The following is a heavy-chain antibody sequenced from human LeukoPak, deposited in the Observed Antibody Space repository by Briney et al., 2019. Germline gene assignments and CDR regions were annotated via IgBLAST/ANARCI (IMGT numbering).Heavy chain of an antibody. J-gene: IGHJ3*02. Sequence: ASVKVSCKASGYTFTGYYMHWVRQAPGQGLEWMGWINPNSGGTNYAQKFQGRVTMTGDTSISTAYMELSRLRSDDTAVYYCAKVKWELLSDAFDIWGQGTMVTVS. CDR2: INPNSGGT. V-gene: IGHV1-2*02. CDR3: AKVKWELLSDAFDI. D-gene: IGHD1-26*01. CDR1: GYTFTGYY.